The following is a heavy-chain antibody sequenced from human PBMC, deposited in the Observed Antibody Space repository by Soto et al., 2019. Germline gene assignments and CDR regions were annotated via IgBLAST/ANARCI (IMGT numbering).Heavy chain of an antibody. CDR2: FDPEDGET. CDR3: ATSIHCSGGIYYYGMEV. D-gene: IGHD3-10*02. CDR1: GYTLTELS. V-gene: IGHV1-24*01. Sequence: QVQLVQSGAEGKKPGASVKVSCKVPGYTLTELSMHWVRQAPGQGLEWMGGFDPEDGETIYAQKFQGRVTMTEDTSTTTAYMELSGLRSEDTAVYYGATSIHCSGGIYYYGMEVWGQGTTVTVSS. J-gene: IGHJ6*02.